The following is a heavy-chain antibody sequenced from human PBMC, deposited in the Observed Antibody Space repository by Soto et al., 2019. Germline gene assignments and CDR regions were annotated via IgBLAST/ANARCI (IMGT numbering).Heavy chain of an antibody. CDR3: AKGRGKNWISDY. D-gene: IGHD1-1*01. V-gene: IGHV3-23*01. J-gene: IGHJ4*02. CDR2: ISGSGGTA. CDR1: GFTFSNYA. Sequence: EVQLLESGGGSVQPGGSLRLSCVASGFTFSNYAMHWVRRPPGKGLEWVSSISGSGGTAYYADSVKGRFSISRDSPVNTLYLQMSSLRAEDTAVYYCAKGRGKNWISDYWGQGTLVTVSP.